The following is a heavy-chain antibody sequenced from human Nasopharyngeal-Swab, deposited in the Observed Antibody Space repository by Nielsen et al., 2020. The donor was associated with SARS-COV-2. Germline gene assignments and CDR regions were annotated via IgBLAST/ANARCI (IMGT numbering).Heavy chain of an antibody. V-gene: IGHV1-3*01. D-gene: IGHD1-26*01. CDR1: GYAFTAYA. CDR2: INAGTGNR. CDR3: ARSGTVGAPGFDY. J-gene: IGHJ4*02. Sequence: ASVKVSCKASGYAFTAYAIHWVRQAPGQRLEWMAWINAGTGNREYSQKFQGRVTITTDASAGTVHIELRSLRSEDTAMYYCARSGTVGAPGFDYWGQGTLVTVSS.